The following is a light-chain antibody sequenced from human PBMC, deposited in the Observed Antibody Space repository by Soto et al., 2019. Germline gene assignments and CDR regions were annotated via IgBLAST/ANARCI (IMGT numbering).Light chain of an antibody. CDR3: CSYAGSSTHVV. J-gene: IGLJ2*01. Sequence: QSVLTQPASVSGSPGQSITISCTGTSSDVGNYNVVSWYQQHPGKAPKLMIYEVSKRPSGVSNRFSGSKSGNTASLTISGLQTEDEADYYCCSYAGSSTHVVFGGGTKLTVL. CDR2: EVS. CDR1: SSDVGNYNV. V-gene: IGLV2-23*02.